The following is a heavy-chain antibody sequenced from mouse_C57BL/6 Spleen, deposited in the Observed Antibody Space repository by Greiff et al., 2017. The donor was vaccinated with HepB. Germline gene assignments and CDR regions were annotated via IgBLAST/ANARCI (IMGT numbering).Heavy chain of an antibody. CDR1: GFSLTSYG. CDR2: IWSGGST. J-gene: IGHJ2*01. D-gene: IGHD2-10*01. CDR3: ASLLPEYLDY. V-gene: IGHV2-2*02. Sequence: VQLQQSGPGLVQPSQSLSITCTVSGFSLTSYGVHWVRQSPGKGLEWLGVIWSGGSTDDNAGFISRLSISKDKSKSQVFLKMNRLQANDTAIYYCASLLPEYLDYWGQGTTLTVSS.